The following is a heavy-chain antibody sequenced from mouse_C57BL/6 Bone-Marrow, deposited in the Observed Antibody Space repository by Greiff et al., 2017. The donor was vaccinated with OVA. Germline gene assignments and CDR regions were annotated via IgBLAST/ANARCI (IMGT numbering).Heavy chain of an antibody. D-gene: IGHD1-1*01. V-gene: IGHV1-18*01. J-gene: IGHJ4*01. CDR3: ASLLYYGSLYAMDY. CDR1: GYTFTDYN. CDR2: INPNNGGT. Sequence: EVQLQQSGPELVKPGASVKIPCTASGYTFTDYNMDWVKQSHGKSLEWIGDINPNNGGTIYNQKFKGKATLTVDKSSSTAYMELRSLTSDDTAVYYCASLLYYGSLYAMDYWGQGTSVTVSS.